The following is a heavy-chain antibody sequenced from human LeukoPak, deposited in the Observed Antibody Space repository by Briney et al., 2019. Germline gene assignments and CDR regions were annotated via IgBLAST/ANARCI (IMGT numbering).Heavy chain of an antibody. V-gene: IGHV1-2*02. CDR1: GYTFTGYY. CDR2: INPNSGGT. J-gene: IGHJ4*02. CDR3: ATDYYYGSGSYYSFFDY. D-gene: IGHD3-10*01. Sequence: ASVKVSCKASGYTFTGYYMHWVRQAPGQGLEWMGWINPNSGGTNYAQKFQGRVTMTGDTSISTAYMELSRLRSDDTAVYYCATDYYYGSGSYYSFFDYWGQGTLVTVSS.